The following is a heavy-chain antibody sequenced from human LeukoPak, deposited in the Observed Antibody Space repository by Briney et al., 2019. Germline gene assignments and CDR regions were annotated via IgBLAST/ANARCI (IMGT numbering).Heavy chain of an antibody. CDR2: LSTGGDRT. J-gene: IGHJ4*02. CDR1: GFTFRSYA. Sequence: PGGSLRLSCTASGFTFRSYAMGWVRQAPGKGLEWVSTLSTGGDRTYYADSVKGRFTISRDTSKNTLYVEMNSLRAEDTAIYYCVKEGGLYNSGGYFDYWGRGTLVTVSS. D-gene: IGHD5-24*01. CDR3: VKEGGLYNSGGYFDY. V-gene: IGHV3-23*01.